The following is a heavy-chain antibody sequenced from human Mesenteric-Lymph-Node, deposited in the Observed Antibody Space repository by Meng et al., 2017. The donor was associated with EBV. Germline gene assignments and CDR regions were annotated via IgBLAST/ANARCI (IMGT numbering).Heavy chain of an antibody. V-gene: IGHV3-66*01. CDR2: IYSGGST. Sequence: VKLGGVGVGVVRDGGVRRLSCAASGFTVGNNYMRWVRRAPGKGLECVLFIYSGGSTYYAGSVKGRFTISRDNSKNTLYLQMNSLRAEDTAVYYCARGMGDTEIRYWGQGTLVTVFS. CDR3: ARGMGDTEIRY. J-gene: IGHJ4*02. CDR1: GFTVGNNY. D-gene: IGHD1-26*01.